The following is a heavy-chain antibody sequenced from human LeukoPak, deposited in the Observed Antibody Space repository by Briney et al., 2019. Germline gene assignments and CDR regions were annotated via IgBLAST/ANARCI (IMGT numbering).Heavy chain of an antibody. CDR1: GYSFTRYY. D-gene: IGHD3-10*01. V-gene: IGHV1-46*01. CDR3: ARTYGSESCFDY. J-gene: IGHJ4*02. CDR2: INPNGGST. Sequence: ASGKVSCKASGYSFTRYYIHWVRQAPGQGLEGMGIINPNGGSTTYAQKFQGRVTMTSDTSTSTVYMELSSLRSEATAVFYCARTYGSESCFDYWGQGTLVTVSS.